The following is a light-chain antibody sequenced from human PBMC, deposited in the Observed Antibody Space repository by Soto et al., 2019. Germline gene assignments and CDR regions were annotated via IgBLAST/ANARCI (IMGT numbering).Light chain of an antibody. V-gene: IGLV2-14*01. CDR3: SSYTSSSPYV. Sequence: QSALTQPASVSGSPGQSITISCTGTSSDVGGYKFVSWYQQHPGKAPKLMIYEVTNRPSGVSNRFSGSKSGNTASLTISGLQAEDEADYYCSSYTSSSPYVFGTGTKV. CDR1: SSDVGGYKF. CDR2: EVT. J-gene: IGLJ1*01.